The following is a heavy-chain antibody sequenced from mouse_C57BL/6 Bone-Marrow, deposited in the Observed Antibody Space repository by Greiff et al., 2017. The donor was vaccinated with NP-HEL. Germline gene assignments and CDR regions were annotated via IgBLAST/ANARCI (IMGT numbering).Heavy chain of an antibody. Sequence: VQLQESGAELARPGASVKLSCKASGYTFTSYGISWVKQRPGQGLEWIGEIYPRSGNTYYNEKFKGKATLTADKSSSTAYMELRSLTSADSAVYICARGGIYYGNYGCFDYWGQGTTLTVSS. CDR2: IYPRSGNT. J-gene: IGHJ2*01. CDR1: GYTFTSYG. CDR3: ARGGIYYGNYGCFDY. D-gene: IGHD2-1*01. V-gene: IGHV1-81*01.